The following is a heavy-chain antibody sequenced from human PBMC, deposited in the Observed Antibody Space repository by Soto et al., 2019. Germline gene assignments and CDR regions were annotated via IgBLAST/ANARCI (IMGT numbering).Heavy chain of an antibody. V-gene: IGHV3-30-3*01. CDR3: ARVTTKVGDDDY. CDR1: GFTFSSYA. D-gene: IGHD4-17*01. Sequence: QVQLVESGGGVVQPGRSLRLSCAASGFTFSSYAMHWVRQAPGKGLEWVAVISYDGSNKYYADSVKGRFTISRDNSKNTLYLQMNSLRAEDTAVYYCARVTTKVGDDDYWGQGTLVTVSS. CDR2: ISYDGSNK. J-gene: IGHJ4*02.